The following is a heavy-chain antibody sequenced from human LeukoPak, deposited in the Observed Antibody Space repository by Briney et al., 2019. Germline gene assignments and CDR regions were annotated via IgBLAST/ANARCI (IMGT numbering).Heavy chain of an antibody. CDR1: GFTFSSYS. V-gene: IGHV3-21*01. CDR3: ARERYNWNYAFDY. J-gene: IGHJ4*02. Sequence: KPGGSLRLSCAASGFTFSSYSMNWVRQAPGKGLEWVSSISSSSTYIYYADSVKGRFTISRDNAKNSLYLHLNSLRAEDTAVCYCARERYNWNYAFDYWGQGTLVTVSS. D-gene: IGHD1-7*01. CDR2: ISSSSTYI.